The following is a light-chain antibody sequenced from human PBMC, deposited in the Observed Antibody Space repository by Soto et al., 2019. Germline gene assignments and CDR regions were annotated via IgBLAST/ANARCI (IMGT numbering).Light chain of an antibody. Sequence: QSALTQPASVSGSPGQSVTISCTGTNSDVGAYNFVSWYQQHPGKAPKVMIYEVSNRPSGISNRFSASKSGNTASLTISGLQAEDEADYYCSSYTSSSTHVIFGGGTKLT. CDR2: EVS. V-gene: IGLV2-14*01. CDR3: SSYTSSSTHVI. CDR1: NSDVGAYNF. J-gene: IGLJ2*01.